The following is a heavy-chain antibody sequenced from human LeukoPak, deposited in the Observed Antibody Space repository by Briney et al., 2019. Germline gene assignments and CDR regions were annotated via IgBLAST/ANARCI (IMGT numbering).Heavy chain of an antibody. Sequence: GGSLRLSCAASGFTFNNAWMNRVRQAPGKGLEWVGRIKRKIDGGTTDYAAPVKGRFTISREDSENSLYIQLTSLKTADTAVYYCTAKKGLHTRMAIFDNWGQGTLVTVSS. CDR1: GFTFNNAW. CDR3: TAKKGLHTRMAIFDN. CDR2: IKRKIDGGTT. V-gene: IGHV3-15*01. D-gene: IGHD2-15*01. J-gene: IGHJ4*02.